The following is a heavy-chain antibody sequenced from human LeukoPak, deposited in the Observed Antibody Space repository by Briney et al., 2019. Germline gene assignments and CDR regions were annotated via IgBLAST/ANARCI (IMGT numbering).Heavy chain of an antibody. V-gene: IGHV3-11*04. CDR3: SAGEGYYDSSDYYSAWAFNV. Sequence: GGSLSLSCAASGFTFSDYYMSWIRQAPGKGLEWVSYISNSGNTIYYADSVKGRFTISRDNAKNSLYLQMNSLRAEDTAVYYCSAGEGYYDSSDYYSAWAFNVWGQGTMVTVSS. D-gene: IGHD3-22*01. CDR2: ISNSGNTI. CDR1: GFTFSDYY. J-gene: IGHJ3*01.